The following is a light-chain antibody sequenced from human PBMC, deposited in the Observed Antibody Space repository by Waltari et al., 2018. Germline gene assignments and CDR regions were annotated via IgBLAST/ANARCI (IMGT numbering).Light chain of an antibody. CDR2: EAS. Sequence: EIVMTQSPATVSVSPGERVALSCRASQSVSTYLAWYQQKPGQAPKLLIYEASTRATGVPARFSGSGAGTEFTLTISSLQSEDFAVYCCQQYIAWPLTFGGGTKVEIK. V-gene: IGKV3-15*01. J-gene: IGKJ4*01. CDR3: QQYIAWPLT. CDR1: QSVSTY.